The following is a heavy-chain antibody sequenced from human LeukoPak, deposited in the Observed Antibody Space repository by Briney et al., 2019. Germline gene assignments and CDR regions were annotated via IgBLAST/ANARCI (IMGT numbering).Heavy chain of an antibody. CDR3: ARDPTFSSGLNWFDP. CDR1: GESFSGYY. D-gene: IGHD6-19*01. Sequence: SETLSLTCAVYGESFSGYYWSWIRQPPGKGLEWIGEINHSGSTNYNPSLKSRVTISVDTSKNQFSLKLSSVTAADTAVYYCARDPTFSSGLNWFDPWGQGTLVTVSS. CDR2: INHSGST. V-gene: IGHV4-34*01. J-gene: IGHJ5*02.